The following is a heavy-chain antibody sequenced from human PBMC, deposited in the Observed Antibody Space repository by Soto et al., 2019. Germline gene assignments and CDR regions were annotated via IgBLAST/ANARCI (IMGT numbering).Heavy chain of an antibody. J-gene: IGHJ3*02. V-gene: IGHV4-59*01. CDR1: GGSISGYY. CDR2: ISYGWST. CDR3: ARDLRGTSAFDI. Sequence: SETLSLTCTVSGGSISGYYWRWIRQPPGKGLEWFGFISYGWSTNYNPSFKIRVTFSLSTSKNHFSLRMTSVTVADTAVYYCARDLRGTSAFDIWGQGAMVTVSS.